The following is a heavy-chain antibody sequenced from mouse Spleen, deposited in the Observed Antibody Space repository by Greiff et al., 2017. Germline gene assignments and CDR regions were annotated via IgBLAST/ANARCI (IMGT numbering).Heavy chain of an antibody. CDR3: ARHSYGSSRYFDV. J-gene: IGHJ1*01. Sequence: EVRLVESGGGLVKRGGSLKLSCAASGFTFSSYAMSWVRQTPEKRLEWVATISSGGGNTYYPDSVKGRFTISRDNAKNTLYLQMSSLKSEDTAMYYCARHSYGSSRYFDVWGAGTTVTVSS. CDR2: ISSGGGNT. V-gene: IGHV5-9*04. D-gene: IGHD1-1*01. CDR1: GFTFSSYA.